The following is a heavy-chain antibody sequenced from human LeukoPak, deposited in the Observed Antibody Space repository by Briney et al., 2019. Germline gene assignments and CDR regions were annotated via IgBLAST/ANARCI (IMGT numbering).Heavy chain of an antibody. V-gene: IGHV3-7*01. CDR2: IKQDGSEK. CDR3: ARSAGSSSWYEGYYFDY. D-gene: IGHD6-13*01. Sequence: PGGSLRLSCAASGFTFSRYWMSWVRQAPGKGLEWVANIKQDGSEKYYVDSVKGRFTISRGNAKNSLYLQMNSLGAEDTAVYYCARSAGSSSWYEGYYFDYWGQGTLVTVSS. CDR1: GFTFSRYW. J-gene: IGHJ4*02.